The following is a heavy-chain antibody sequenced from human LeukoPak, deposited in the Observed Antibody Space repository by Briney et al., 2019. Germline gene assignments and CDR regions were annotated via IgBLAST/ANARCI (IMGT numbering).Heavy chain of an antibody. V-gene: IGHV3-30*02. J-gene: IGHJ4*02. CDR2: IRYDGSNK. CDR3: AKEGTASKPSDLDY. Sequence: GSLRLSCAASGFIFSDYGMHWVRQAPGKGLEWVAFIRYDGSNKYYLDSVKGRFTISRDSSKNTVYLQMNSLRAEDTAVYYCAKEGTASKPSDLDYWGQGTLVTVSS. D-gene: IGHD1/OR15-1a*01. CDR1: GFIFSDYG.